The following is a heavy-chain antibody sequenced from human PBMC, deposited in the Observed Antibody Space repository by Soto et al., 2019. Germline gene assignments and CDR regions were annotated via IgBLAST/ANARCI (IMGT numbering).Heavy chain of an antibody. CDR3: ARRSTTVTSSIDY. CDR1: GYIFTNYW. Sequence: GESLKISCKGSGYIFTNYWIGWVRQMPGKGQEWMGIIYPGDSDTRYSPSFQGQFTMSVDKSISTAYLQWSSLKASDTAMFYCARRSTTVTSSIDYWGQGTLVTVSS. J-gene: IGHJ4*02. D-gene: IGHD4-17*01. V-gene: IGHV5-51*01. CDR2: IYPGDSDT.